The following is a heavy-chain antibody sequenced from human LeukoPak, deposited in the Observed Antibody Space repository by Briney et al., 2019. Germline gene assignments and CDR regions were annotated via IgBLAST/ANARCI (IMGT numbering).Heavy chain of an antibody. D-gene: IGHD4-17*01. J-gene: IGHJ4*02. CDR3: AKDLTTVTTMDYFDY. CDR2: ISGSGGST. V-gene: IGHV3-23*01. Sequence: GGSLRLSCAASGFTFSSYAMSWVRQAPGKGLEWVSAISGSGGSTYYADSVKGRFTISRDNSKNTLYLEMNSLRAEDTAVYYCAKDLTTVTTMDYFDYWGQGTLVTVSS. CDR1: GFTFSSYA.